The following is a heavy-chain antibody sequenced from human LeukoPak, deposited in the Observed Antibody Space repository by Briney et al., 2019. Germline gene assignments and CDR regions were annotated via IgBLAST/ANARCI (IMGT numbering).Heavy chain of an antibody. D-gene: IGHD3-10*01. Sequence: PSETLSLTCAVSGGSVSGAGHSWSWLRQPPGKGLEWIGYIYHSGSTYCNSSLHSRVTISIDRSKNQFSLKLNSVTAADTAVYYWAGAGVARGLNFGFWGQGTLVTVSS. J-gene: IGHJ4*02. V-gene: IGHV4-30-2*01. CDR3: AGAGVARGLNFGF. CDR1: GGSVSGAGHS. CDR2: IYHSGST.